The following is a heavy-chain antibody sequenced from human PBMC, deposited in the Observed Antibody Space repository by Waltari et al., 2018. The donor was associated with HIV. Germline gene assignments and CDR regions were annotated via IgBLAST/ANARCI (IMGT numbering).Heavy chain of an antibody. CDR1: GFTFSSYS. J-gene: IGHJ6*02. CDR3: AKEVVALPHYYYYGLDV. Sequence: EVQLVESGGGLVQPGGSLRLSCAASGFTFSSYSMNWVRKAPGNGLEWFSYISSTSNTIYYADSVKGRFTVSRDNAKNSLSLQMNSLRAEDTAVYFCAKEVVALPHYYYYGLDVWGQGTTVTVSS. V-gene: IGHV3-48*04. CDR2: ISSTSNTI. D-gene: IGHD2-15*01.